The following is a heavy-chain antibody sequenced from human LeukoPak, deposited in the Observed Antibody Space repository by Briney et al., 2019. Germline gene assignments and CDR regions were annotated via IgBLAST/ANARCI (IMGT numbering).Heavy chain of an antibody. V-gene: IGHV3-30-3*01. Sequence: GGSLRLSCAASGFTFTSYDMHWVRQAPGKGLEWVALISYDGTNKYYADSVRGRFTISRDNSKNTLYLQMNSLRAEDTAVYYCARVGRYFDWLLPTDFDYWGQGTLVTVSS. CDR2: ISYDGTNK. CDR3: ARVGRYFDWLLPTDFDY. CDR1: GFTFTSYD. J-gene: IGHJ4*02. D-gene: IGHD3-9*01.